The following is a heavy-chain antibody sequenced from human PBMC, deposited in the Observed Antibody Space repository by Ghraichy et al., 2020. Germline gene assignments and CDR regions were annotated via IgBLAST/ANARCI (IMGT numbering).Heavy chain of an antibody. CDR2: IIPIFGTA. CDR3: ARGVIAIFGVATEGMDV. Sequence: SVKVSCKASGGTFSSYAISWVRQAPGQGLEWMGGIIPIFGTANYAQKFQGRVTITADESTSTAYMELSSLRSEDTAVYYCARGVIAIFGVATEGMDVWGQGTTVTVSS. J-gene: IGHJ6*02. D-gene: IGHD3-3*01. V-gene: IGHV1-69*13. CDR1: GGTFSSYA.